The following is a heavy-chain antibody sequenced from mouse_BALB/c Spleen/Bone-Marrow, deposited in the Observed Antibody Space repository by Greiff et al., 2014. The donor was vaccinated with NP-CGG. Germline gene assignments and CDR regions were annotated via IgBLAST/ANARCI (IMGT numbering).Heavy chain of an antibody. Sequence: VQVVESGAELAKPGASVKMSCKASGYTFTSYWMHWVKQRPGQGLEWIGYINPRIGYTEYNQKFKDKATLTADKSSSTAYMQLSSLTSEDSAVYYCARGNWEAMDYWVKEPQSPSPQ. CDR1: GYTFTSYW. CDR2: INPRIGYT. D-gene: IGHD4-1*01. V-gene: IGHV1-7*01. CDR3: ARGNWEAMDY. J-gene: IGHJ4*01.